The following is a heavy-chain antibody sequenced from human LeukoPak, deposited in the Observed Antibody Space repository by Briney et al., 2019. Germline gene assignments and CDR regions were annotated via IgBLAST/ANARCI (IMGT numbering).Heavy chain of an antibody. D-gene: IGHD3-10*01. V-gene: IGHV4-34*01. CDR3: ARTTMVRGTYYMDV. CDR1: GGSFSGYY. CDR2: INHSGST. J-gene: IGHJ6*03. Sequence: PSETLSLTCAVYGGSFSGYYWSWIRQPPGKGLEWVGEINHSGSTNYKPSLKSRVTISVDTSKNQFSLKLSSVTAADTAVYYCARTTMVRGTYYMDVWGKGTTVTISS.